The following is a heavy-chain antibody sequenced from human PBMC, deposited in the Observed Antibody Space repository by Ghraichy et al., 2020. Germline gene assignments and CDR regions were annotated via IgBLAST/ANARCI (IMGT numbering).Heavy chain of an antibody. CDR2: ISGSGGST. J-gene: IGHJ2*01. V-gene: IGHV3-23*01. CDR3: AKTDSYCGGDCLPRDWYFDL. CDR1: GFTFSSYA. Sequence: LSLTCAASGFTFSSYAMSWVRQAPGKGLEWVSAISGSGGSTYYADSVKGRFTISRDNSKNTLYLQMNSLRAEDTAVYYCAKTDSYCGGDCLPRDWYFDLWGRGTLVTVSS. D-gene: IGHD2-21*02.